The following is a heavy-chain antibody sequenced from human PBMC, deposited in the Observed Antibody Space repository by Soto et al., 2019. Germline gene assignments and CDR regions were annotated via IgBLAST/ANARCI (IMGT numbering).Heavy chain of an antibody. CDR1: GGTFSSYA. J-gene: IGHJ6*02. D-gene: IGHD2-15*01. CDR2: IIPIFGTA. Sequence: ASVKVSCKASGGTFSSYAISWVRQAPGQGLEWMGGIIPIFGTANYAQKFQGRVTITADESTSTAYMELSSLRSEDTAVYYCARERQTPFDEPSVVVVAATSPGGMDVWGQGTTVTVSS. CDR3: ARERQTPFDEPSVVVVAATSPGGMDV. V-gene: IGHV1-69*13.